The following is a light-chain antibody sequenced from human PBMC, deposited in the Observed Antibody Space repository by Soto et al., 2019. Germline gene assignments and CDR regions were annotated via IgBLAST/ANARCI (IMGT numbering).Light chain of an antibody. CDR3: QQYYSYPRT. CDR2: AAS. Sequence: AIRMTQSPSSFSASTGARVTITCRASQGISSYLACYQQKPGKAPKLLIYAASTLQSGVPSRFSGSGSGTDFTLTISCLQSEDFATYYCQQYYSYPRTFGQGTKVEIK. CDR1: QGISSY. J-gene: IGKJ1*01. V-gene: IGKV1-8*01.